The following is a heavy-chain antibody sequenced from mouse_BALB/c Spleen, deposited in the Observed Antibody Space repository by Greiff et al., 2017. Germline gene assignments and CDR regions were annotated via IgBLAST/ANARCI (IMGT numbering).Heavy chain of an antibody. CDR2: IYPGDGDT. Sequence: QVQLKQSGAELARPGASVKLSCKASGYTFTSYWMQWVKQRPGQGLEWIGAIYPGDGDTRYTQKFKGKATLTADKSSSTAYMQLSSLASEDSAVYYCARYYYGSSGYWGQGTTLTVSS. V-gene: IGHV1-87*01. J-gene: IGHJ2*01. CDR1: GYTFTSYW. CDR3: ARYYYGSSGY. D-gene: IGHD1-1*01.